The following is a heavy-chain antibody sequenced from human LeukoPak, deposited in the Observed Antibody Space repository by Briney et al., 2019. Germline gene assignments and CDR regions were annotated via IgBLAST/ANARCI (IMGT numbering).Heavy chain of an antibody. J-gene: IGHJ6*04. CDR3: AELGITMIGGV. V-gene: IGHV3-53*01. D-gene: IGHD3-10*02. CDR2: IYSAGST. CDR1: GFTVSSNS. Sequence: GGSLRLSCTVSGFTVSSNSMSWVRQAPGKGLEWVSFIYSAGSTHYSDSVKGRFTISIDNSKNTLYLQMNSLRAEDTAVYYCAELGITMIGGVWGKGTTVTISS.